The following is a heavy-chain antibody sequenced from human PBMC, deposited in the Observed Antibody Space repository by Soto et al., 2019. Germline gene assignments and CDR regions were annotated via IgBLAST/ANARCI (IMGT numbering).Heavy chain of an antibody. CDR2: FYASGST. V-gene: IGHV4-59*01. CDR3: ARVVQSTSHYFDY. Sequence: QVQLQESGPGLVKPSETLSLTCTVSGGSISSYDWSWIRQSPGKGLEWIGCFYASGSTNYNPSLKSRGTISVDTSKNQFSLRLTSVTAADTAVYYCARVVQSTSHYFDYWGQGALVTVSS. CDR1: GGSISSYD. D-gene: IGHD1-1*01. J-gene: IGHJ4*02.